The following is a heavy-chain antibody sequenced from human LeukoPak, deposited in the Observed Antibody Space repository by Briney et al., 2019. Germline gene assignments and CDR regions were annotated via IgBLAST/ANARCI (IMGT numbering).Heavy chain of an antibody. Sequence: PGGSLRLSCAASGFTFSSYEMNWVRQAPGKGLEWVSNISSSGSTINYADSVKGRFTISRDNAKNALYLQMNRLRAEDTAVYYCARETGFAFDIWGQGTMVTVSS. V-gene: IGHV3-48*03. CDR1: GFTFSSYE. J-gene: IGHJ3*02. CDR3: ARETGFAFDI. CDR2: ISSSGSTI.